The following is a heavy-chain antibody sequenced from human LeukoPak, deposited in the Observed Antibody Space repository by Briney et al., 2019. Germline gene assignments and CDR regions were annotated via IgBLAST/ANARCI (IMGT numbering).Heavy chain of an antibody. V-gene: IGHV4-4*09. Sequence: SETLSLTCPVSGGSISSYYWSWIRQPPGKGLEWIGYIYTSGSTNYNPSLKSRVTISVDTSKNQFSLKLSSVTAADTAVYYCARSRGPTMYYFDYWGQGTLVTVSS. CDR2: IYTSGST. J-gene: IGHJ4*02. D-gene: IGHD5-24*01. CDR1: GGSISSYY. CDR3: ARSRGPTMYYFDY.